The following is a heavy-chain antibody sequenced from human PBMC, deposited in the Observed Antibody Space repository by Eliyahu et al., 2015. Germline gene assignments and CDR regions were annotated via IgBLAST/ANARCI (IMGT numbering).Heavy chain of an antibody. J-gene: IGHJ4*02. V-gene: IGHV4-39*01. CDR3: ARQAARRGYYFDY. CDR1: XXSIXSSSYY. Sequence: QLQLQESGPGLVKPSETLSLTCTVSXXSIXSSSYYWGWIRQPPGKGLEWIGSIYYSGSAYYNPSLKSRVTISVDTSKNQFSLKLSSVTAADTAVYYCARQAARRGYYFDYWGQGTLVTVSS. CDR2: IYYSGSA. D-gene: IGHD6-6*01.